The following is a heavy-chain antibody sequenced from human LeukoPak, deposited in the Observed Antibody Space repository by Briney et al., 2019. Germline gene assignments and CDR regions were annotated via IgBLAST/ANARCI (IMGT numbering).Heavy chain of an antibody. J-gene: IGHJ4*02. Sequence: GGSLRLSCAASGFTFGSYSMNWVRQAPGKGLEWVSSISNSGSYIYYADSVKGRSTMSRDNAKNSLFLQMNSLRAEDMAVYYCARDAGYSSPDYWGQGTLVTVSS. CDR1: GFTFGSYS. CDR2: ISNSGSYI. V-gene: IGHV3-21*01. CDR3: ARDAGYSSPDY. D-gene: IGHD6-13*01.